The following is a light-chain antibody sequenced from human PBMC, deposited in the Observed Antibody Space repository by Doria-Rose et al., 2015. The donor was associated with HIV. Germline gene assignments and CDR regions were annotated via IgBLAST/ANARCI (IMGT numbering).Light chain of an antibody. CDR2: KAS. CDR1: QSVSDW. Sequence: VGDRVTITCRASQSVSDWLAWYQQKPGKAPNLLIYKASSLESGVPSRFSGSGSGTEFTLTISSLQPDDFATYYRQQYNNYSSSFGQGTKLEIK. CDR3: QQYNNYSSS. J-gene: IGKJ2*03. V-gene: IGKV1-5*03.